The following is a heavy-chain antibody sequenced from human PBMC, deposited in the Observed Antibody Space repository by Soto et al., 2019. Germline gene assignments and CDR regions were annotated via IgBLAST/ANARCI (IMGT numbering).Heavy chain of an antibody. J-gene: IGHJ3*02. CDR2: INHSGST. D-gene: IGHD3-22*01. CDR3: ARGRGYYDSSGGAFDI. V-gene: IGHV4-34*01. CDR1: GGSFSGYY. Sequence: SETLSLTCAVYGGSFSGYYWSWIRQPPGKGLEWIGEINHSGSTNYNPSLKSRVTISVDTSKNQFSLKLSSVTAADTAVYYCARGRGYYDSSGGAFDIWGQGTMVTVSS.